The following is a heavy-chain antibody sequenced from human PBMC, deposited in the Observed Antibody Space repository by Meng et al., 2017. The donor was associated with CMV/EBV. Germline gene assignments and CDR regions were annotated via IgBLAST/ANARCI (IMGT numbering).Heavy chain of an antibody. CDR1: GYTFTGYY. CDR2: INPNSGGT. V-gene: IGHV1-2*02. J-gene: IGHJ5*02. CDR3: AREWVVPAAIDWFDP. D-gene: IGHD2-2*01. Sequence: SGYTFTGYYLHWVRQAPGQGLEWMGWINPNSGGTNYAQKFQGRVTMTRDTSISTAYMELSRLRSDDTAVYYCAREWVVPAAIDWFDPWGQGTLVTVSS.